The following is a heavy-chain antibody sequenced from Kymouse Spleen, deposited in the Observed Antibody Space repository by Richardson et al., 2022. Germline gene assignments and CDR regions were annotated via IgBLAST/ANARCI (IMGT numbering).Heavy chain of an antibody. Sequence: QVQLQESGPGLVKPSETLSLTCTVSGGSISSYYWSWIRQPPGKGLEWIGYIYYSGSTNYNPSLKSRVTISVDTSKNQFSLKLSSVTAADTAVYYCARVGIAAHYWGQGTLVTVSS. J-gene: IGHJ4*02. CDR3: ARVGIAAHY. V-gene: IGHV4-59*01. CDR1: GGSISSYY. CDR2: IYYSGST. D-gene: IGHD6-13*01,IGHD6-25*01,IGHD6-6*01.